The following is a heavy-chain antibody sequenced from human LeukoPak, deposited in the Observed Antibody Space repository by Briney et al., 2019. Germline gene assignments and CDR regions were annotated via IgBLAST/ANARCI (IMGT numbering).Heavy chain of an antibody. CDR3: ARDASNDY. CDR2: ISSSSYI. CDR1: GFTFSSYA. J-gene: IGHJ4*02. Sequence: PGGSLRLSCAAPGFTFSSYAMSWVRQAPGKGLEWVSSISSSSYIYYADSVKGRFTISRDNAKNSLYLQMNSLRAEDTAVYYCARDASNDYWGQGTLVTVSS. V-gene: IGHV3-21*01. D-gene: IGHD4-11*01.